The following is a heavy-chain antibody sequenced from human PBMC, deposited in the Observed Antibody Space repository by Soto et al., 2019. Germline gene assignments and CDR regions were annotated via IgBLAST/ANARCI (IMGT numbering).Heavy chain of an antibody. CDR3: ARGGIKDYDILTGYPPRYYYGMDV. J-gene: IGHJ6*02. Sequence: GASVKVSCKASGYTFTSYYMHWVRQAPGQGLEWMGIINPSGGSTSYAQKFQGRVAMTRDTSTSTVYMELSSLRSEDTAVYYCARGGIKDYDILTGYPPRYYYGMDVWGQGTTVTVSS. CDR2: INPSGGST. CDR1: GYTFTSYY. V-gene: IGHV1-46*03. D-gene: IGHD3-9*01.